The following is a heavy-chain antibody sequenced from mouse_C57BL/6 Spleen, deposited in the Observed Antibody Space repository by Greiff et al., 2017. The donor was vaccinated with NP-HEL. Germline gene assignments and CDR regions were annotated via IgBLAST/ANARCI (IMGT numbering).Heavy chain of an antibody. CDR3: ASPYDYDEAWFAY. D-gene: IGHD2-4*01. V-gene: IGHV1-81*01. Sequence: VKLQESGAELARPGASVKLSCKASGYTFTSYGISWVKQRTGQGLEWIGEIYPRSGNTYYNEKFKGKATLTADKSSSTAYMELRSLTSEDSAVYFCASPYDYDEAWFAYWGQGTLVTVSA. CDR2: IYPRSGNT. CDR1: GYTFTSYG. J-gene: IGHJ3*01.